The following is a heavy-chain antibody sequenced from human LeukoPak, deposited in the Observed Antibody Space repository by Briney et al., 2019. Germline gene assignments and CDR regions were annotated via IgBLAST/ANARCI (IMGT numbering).Heavy chain of an antibody. CDR3: ARASAVAGTRDY. V-gene: IGHV3-7*01. D-gene: IGHD6-19*01. J-gene: IGHJ4*02. CDR2: IKQDGSDK. CDR1: GFTFSSYR. Sequence: GGCLRLSCAASGFTFSSYRMSWVRQAPCKGLDGVANIKQDGSDKYYVDSVKGRFTISRDNAKNSLSLQMNSLRAEDTAVYYCARASAVAGTRDYWGQGTLVTVSS.